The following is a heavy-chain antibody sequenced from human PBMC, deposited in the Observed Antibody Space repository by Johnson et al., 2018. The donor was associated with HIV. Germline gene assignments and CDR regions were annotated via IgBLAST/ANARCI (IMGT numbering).Heavy chain of an antibody. Sequence: QVQLVESGGGVVQPGRSLRLSCAASGFTFSNYVMHWVRQAPGKGLEWVALVSFDGSNKYYADSVKGRFTISRDNSKNTLYLQMSSLRVEDTAVYYCAKDWDRWLQPPGDAFDIRGQGTMVTVSS. V-gene: IGHV3-30*04. CDR3: AKDWDRWLQPPGDAFDI. CDR1: GFTFSNYV. D-gene: IGHD5-24*01. J-gene: IGHJ3*02. CDR2: VSFDGSNK.